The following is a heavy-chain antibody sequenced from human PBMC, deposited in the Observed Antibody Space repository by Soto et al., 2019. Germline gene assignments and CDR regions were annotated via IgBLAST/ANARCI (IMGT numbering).Heavy chain of an antibody. CDR1: GFTFSSYA. Sequence: PGGSLRLSCSASGFTFSSYAMHWVRQAPGKGLEWVAVISYDGSNKYCADSVKGRFTISRDNSKNTLYLQMNSLRAEDTALYYCARMLAVAGYGMDVWGQGTTVTVSS. CDR3: ARMLAVAGYGMDV. CDR2: ISYDGSNK. J-gene: IGHJ6*02. V-gene: IGHV3-30-3*01. D-gene: IGHD6-19*01.